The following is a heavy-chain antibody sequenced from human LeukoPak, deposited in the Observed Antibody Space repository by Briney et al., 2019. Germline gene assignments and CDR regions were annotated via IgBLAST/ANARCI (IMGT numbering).Heavy chain of an antibody. V-gene: IGHV4-59*12. CDR2: IYYSGST. Sequence: PSETLSLTCTVSGGSISSYYWSWIRQPPGKGLEWIGYIYYSGSTNYNPSLKSRVTMSVDTSKNQFSLKLSSVTAADTAVYYCARDKAVAGTDGYYYYMDVWGKGTTVTISS. CDR1: GGSISSYY. CDR3: ARDKAVAGTDGYYYYMDV. J-gene: IGHJ6*03. D-gene: IGHD6-19*01.